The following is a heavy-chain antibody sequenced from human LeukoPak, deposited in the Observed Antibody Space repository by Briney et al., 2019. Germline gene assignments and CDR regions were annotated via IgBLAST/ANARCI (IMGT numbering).Heavy chain of an antibody. CDR1: GGSISTYY. Sequence: KSSETLSLTCSVSGGSISTYYWSWIRQPPGKGLEWIGYIYYSGSTNYNPSLKSRVTISVDTSKNQFSLKLSSVTAADTALYYCARKSSSGHVDYWGQGTLVTVSS. V-gene: IGHV4-59*01. J-gene: IGHJ4*02. D-gene: IGHD6-19*01. CDR2: IYYSGST. CDR3: ARKSSSGHVDY.